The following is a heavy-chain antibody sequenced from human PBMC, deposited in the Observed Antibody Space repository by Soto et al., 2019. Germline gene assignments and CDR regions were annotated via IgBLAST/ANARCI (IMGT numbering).Heavy chain of an antibody. J-gene: IGHJ4*02. CDR1: GFTFSSYS. D-gene: IGHD6-6*01. CDR3: ARDGQGDTSSDY. CDR2: ISSSSSYI. Sequence: GGSLRLSCAASGFTFSSYSMNWVRQAPGKGLEWVSSISSSSSYIYYADSVKGRFTISRDNAKNSLYLQMNSLRAEDTAVYYCARDGQGDTSSDYWGQGTLVTVSS. V-gene: IGHV3-21*01.